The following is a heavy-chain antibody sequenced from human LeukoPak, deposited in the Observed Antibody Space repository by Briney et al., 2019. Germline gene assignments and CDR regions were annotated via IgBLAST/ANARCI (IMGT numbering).Heavy chain of an antibody. CDR2: ISSSSTYI. J-gene: IGHJ4*02. CDR3: ARVDDFGYSYGSAY. D-gene: IGHD5-18*01. V-gene: IGHV3-21*01. CDR1: GFTFSSYA. Sequence: GGSLRLSCAASGFTFSSYAMDWVRQAPGKGLEWVSSISSSSTYIHYADSMKGRFTISRDNAKKSLFLQMNSLRAEDTAVYYCARVDDFGYSYGSAYWGQGTLVTVSS.